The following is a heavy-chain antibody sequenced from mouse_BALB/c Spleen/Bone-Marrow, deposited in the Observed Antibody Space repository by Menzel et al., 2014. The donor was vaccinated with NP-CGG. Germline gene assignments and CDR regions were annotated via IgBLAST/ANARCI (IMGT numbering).Heavy chain of an antibody. CDR2: ISNLAYSI. V-gene: IGHV5-15*02. CDR1: GFTFSDYG. D-gene: IGHD1-1*01. J-gene: IGHJ1*01. CDR3: ARDQVYYYGSSYGYFDV. Sequence: EVMLVESRGGLVQPGGSRKLSCAASGFTFSDYGMAWVRLAPGKGPEWVAFISNLAYSIYYADTVTGRFTISRENAKNTLYLEMSSLRSEDTAMYYCARDQVYYYGSSYGYFDVWGAGTTVTVSS.